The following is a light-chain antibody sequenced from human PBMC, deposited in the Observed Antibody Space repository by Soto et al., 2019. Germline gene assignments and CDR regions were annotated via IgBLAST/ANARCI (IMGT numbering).Light chain of an antibody. CDR2: EVS. V-gene: IGLV2-14*01. Sequence: QSVLTQPASVSGSPGQSITISCTGTSSDIGVYNHVSWYQQHPGKVPKLMIFEVSNRPSGVSTRFSASKSGNTASLTISGLQAEDEANYYCTSFTSRSTLVFGTGTKLTVL. CDR3: TSFTSRSTLV. CDR1: SSDIGVYNH. J-gene: IGLJ1*01.